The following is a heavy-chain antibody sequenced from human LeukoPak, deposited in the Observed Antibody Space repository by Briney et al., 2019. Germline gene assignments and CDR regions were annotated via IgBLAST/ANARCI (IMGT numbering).Heavy chain of an antibody. V-gene: IGHV1-2*02. CDR2: INPNSGGT. CDR1: GYTFTGYY. D-gene: IGHD2-15*01. J-gene: IGHJ4*02. CDR3: ARSYCSGGSCYLFYFDY. Sequence: GASVKVSCKASGYTFTGYYMHWVRQAPGQGLEWMGWINPNSGGTNYAQKFQGRVTMTRDTSISTAYMELSRLRSDDTAVYYCARSYCSGGSCYLFYFDYWGQGTLVTVSS.